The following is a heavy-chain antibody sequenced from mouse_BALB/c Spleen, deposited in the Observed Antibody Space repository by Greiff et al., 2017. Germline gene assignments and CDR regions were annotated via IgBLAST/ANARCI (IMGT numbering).Heavy chain of an antibody. D-gene: IGHD2-10*02. CDR1: GYTFTSYN. V-gene: IGHV1-12*01. J-gene: IGHJ4*01. CDR3: ARGGYGGAMDY. CDR2: IYPGNGDT. Sequence: QSGAELVKPGASVKMSCKASGYTFTSYNMHWVKQTPGQGLEWIGAIYPGNGDTSYNQKFKGKATLTADKSSSTAYMQLSSLTSEDSAVYYCARGGYGGAMDYWGQGTSVTVSS.